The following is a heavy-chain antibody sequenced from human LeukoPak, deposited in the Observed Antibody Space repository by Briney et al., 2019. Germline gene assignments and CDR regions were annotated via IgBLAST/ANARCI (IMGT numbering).Heavy chain of an antibody. CDR3: AGGIVATITMMVAEKGGSYHYMDV. V-gene: IGHV3-48*01. CDR2: ISSSSSTI. Sequence: PGGSLRLSCAASGFTFSSYSMNWVRQAPGKGLEWVSYISSSSSTIYYADSVKGRFTISRDNAKNSLYLQMNSLRAEDTAVYYCAGGIVATITMMVAEKGGSYHYMDVWGKGTTVTVSS. J-gene: IGHJ6*03. CDR1: GFTFSSYS. D-gene: IGHD5-12*01.